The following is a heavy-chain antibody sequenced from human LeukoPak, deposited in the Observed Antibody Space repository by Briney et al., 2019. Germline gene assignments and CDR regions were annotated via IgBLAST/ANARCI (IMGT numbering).Heavy chain of an antibody. J-gene: IGHJ4*02. D-gene: IGHD3-22*01. CDR1: GGSISSGDYY. CDR2: IYYSGST. Sequence: SQTLSLTCTVSGGSISSGDYYWSWIRQPPGKGLEWIGYIYYSGSTYYNPSLKSRVTISVDTSKNQFSLKLSSVTAADTAAYYCARASSGYYSPRFDYWGQGTLVTVSS. CDR3: ARASSGYYSPRFDY. V-gene: IGHV4-30-4*01.